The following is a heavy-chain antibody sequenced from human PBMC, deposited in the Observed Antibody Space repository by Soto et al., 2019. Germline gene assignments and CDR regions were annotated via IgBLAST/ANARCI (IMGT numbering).Heavy chain of an antibody. CDR3: ARACGGDCYSSDTGYFQH. J-gene: IGHJ1*01. V-gene: IGHV1-69*13. Sequence: GASVKVSCKASGGTFSSYAISWVRQAPGQGLEWMGGIIPIFGTANYAQKFQGRVTITADESTSTAYMELSSLRSEDTVVYYCARACGGDCYSSDTGYFQHWGQGTLVTVSS. CDR2: IIPIFGTA. CDR1: GGTFSSYA. D-gene: IGHD2-21*02.